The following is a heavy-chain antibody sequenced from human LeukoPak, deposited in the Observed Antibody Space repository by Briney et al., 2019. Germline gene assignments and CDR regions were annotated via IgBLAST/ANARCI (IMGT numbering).Heavy chain of an antibody. Sequence: GGSLGLSCAASGFSFSSYAMSWVRQAPGKGLEWVSATSESGGYTNYADSGKGRFTVSRDNSKKTLYLQMNTLRAEDTGVYYCARERSGHLYYFEYWGQGTLVTVSS. V-gene: IGHV3-23*01. D-gene: IGHD2-15*01. CDR3: ARERSGHLYYFEY. J-gene: IGHJ4*02. CDR1: GFSFSSYA. CDR2: TSESGGYT.